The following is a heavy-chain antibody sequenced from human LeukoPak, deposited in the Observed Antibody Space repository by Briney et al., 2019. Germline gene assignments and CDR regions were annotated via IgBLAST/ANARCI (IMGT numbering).Heavy chain of an antibody. CDR2: ISAYIGNT. V-gene: IGHV1-18*01. D-gene: IGHD3-22*01. CDR1: GYTFTSHG. J-gene: IGHJ4*02. CDR3: ARDNYYDSSGYYSY. Sequence: GASVKVSCKASGYTFTSHGISWVRQAPGQGLEWMGWISAYIGNTNYAQKLQGRVTVTTDTSTSTAYMELRSLRSDDTAMYYCARDNYYDSSGYYSYWGQGTLVTVSP.